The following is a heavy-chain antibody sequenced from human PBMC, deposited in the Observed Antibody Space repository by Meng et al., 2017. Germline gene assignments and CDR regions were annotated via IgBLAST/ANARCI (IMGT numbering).Heavy chain of an antibody. V-gene: IGHV3-49*04. D-gene: IGHD3-10*01. J-gene: IGHJ4*02. CDR1: GFTVSSNY. CDR3: TRDLSVRGVIPYYFDY. CDR2: IRSKAYGGTT. Sequence: GGSLRLSCAASGFTVSSNYMSWVRQAPGKGLEWVGFIRSKAYGGTTEYAASVKGRFTISRDDSKSIAYLQMNSLKTEDTAVYYCTRDLSVRGVIPYYFDYWGQGTLVTVSS.